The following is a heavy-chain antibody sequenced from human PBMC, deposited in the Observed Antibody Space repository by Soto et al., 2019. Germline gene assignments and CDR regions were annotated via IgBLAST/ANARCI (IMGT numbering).Heavy chain of an antibody. V-gene: IGHV1-46*01. CDR2: INPSGGST. CDR1: GYTFTSYY. J-gene: IGHJ6*02. D-gene: IGHD5-12*01. CDR3: ARVEMATISYYYYGMDV. Sequence: QVQLVQSGAEVKKPGASVKVSCKASGYTFTSYYMHWVRQAPGQGLEWMGIINPSGGSTSYAQKFQGRVTMTRDTSTSTVYMELSSLRSEDTAVYYCARVEMATISYYYYGMDVWGQGTTVTVSS.